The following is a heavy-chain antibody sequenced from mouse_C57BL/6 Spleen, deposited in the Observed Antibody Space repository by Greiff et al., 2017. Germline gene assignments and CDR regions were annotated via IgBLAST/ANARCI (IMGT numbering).Heavy chain of an antibody. V-gene: IGHV14-1*01. J-gene: IGHJ3*01. CDR2: IDPEDGDT. D-gene: IGHD2-4*01. CDR3: TTEDYDGEGFAY. Sequence: EVQLQQSGAELVRPGASVKLSCTASGFNIKDYYMHWVKQRPEQGLEWIGRIDPEDGDTEYAPKFQGKATMTADTSSNTAYLQLSSLPSEDTAVYNCTTEDYDGEGFAYWGQGTLVTVSA. CDR1: GFNIKDYY.